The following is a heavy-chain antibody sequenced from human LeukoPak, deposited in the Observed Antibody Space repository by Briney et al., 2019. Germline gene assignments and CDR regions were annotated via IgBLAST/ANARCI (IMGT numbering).Heavy chain of an antibody. J-gene: IGHJ4*02. CDR1: GSSISVYY. V-gene: IGHV4-59*08. CDR3: ARAGPGGPFDY. D-gene: IGHD2-8*02. CDR2: VSNIGST. Sequence: SETLSLTCTVSGSSISVYYWSWFRQPPGKALEWIGYVSNIGSTKYNPSLRSRVTISGDTSRNQFSLKLSSVTAADTAVYYCARAGPGGPFDYWGQGTQVTVSS.